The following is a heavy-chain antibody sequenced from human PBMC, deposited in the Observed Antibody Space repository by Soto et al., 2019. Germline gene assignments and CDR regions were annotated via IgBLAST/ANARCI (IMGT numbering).Heavy chain of an antibody. CDR3: ARSPGRDGYNIFDY. CDR2: ISSSSSYI. D-gene: IGHD1-1*01. V-gene: IGHV3-21*01. Sequence: GGSLRLSCAASGFTFSIYSMNWVRQAPGKGLEWVSSISSSSSYIYYADSVKGRFTISRDNAKNSLYLQMNTLRAEDTAVYYCARSPGRDGYNIFDYWGQGTLVTVSS. CDR1: GFTFSIYS. J-gene: IGHJ4*02.